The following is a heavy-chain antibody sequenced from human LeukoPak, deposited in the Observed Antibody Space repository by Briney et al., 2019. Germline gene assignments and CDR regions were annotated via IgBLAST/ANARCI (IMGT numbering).Heavy chain of an antibody. D-gene: IGHD6-13*01. CDR3: ARDGSSWANWLDP. V-gene: IGHV3-74*01. CDR1: GFTFSSYW. J-gene: IGHJ5*02. CDR2: IYNGGSST. Sequence: WESLRLSCAASGFTFSSYWMHWVRQAPGKGLVWVSRIYNGGSSTSYADSVKGRFTISRDNSKNTLYLQMNSLRVEDTAVYYCARDGSSWANWLDPWGQGTLVTISS.